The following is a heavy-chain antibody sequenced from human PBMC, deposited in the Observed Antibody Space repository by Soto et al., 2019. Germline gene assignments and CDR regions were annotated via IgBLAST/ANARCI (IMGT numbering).Heavy chain of an antibody. CDR3: ARAFARGLANNWFDP. Sequence: VQLVQSGAEVKKPGASVKVSCKASGYTFTSYGISWVRQAPGQGREWRGWISAYNGNTNYAQKLQGRATMTTDTSTSTAYMELRSLRSDDTAVYYCARAFARGLANNWFDPWGQGTLVTVSS. CDR2: ISAYNGNT. D-gene: IGHD1-26*01. CDR1: GYTFTSYG. V-gene: IGHV1-18*01. J-gene: IGHJ5*02.